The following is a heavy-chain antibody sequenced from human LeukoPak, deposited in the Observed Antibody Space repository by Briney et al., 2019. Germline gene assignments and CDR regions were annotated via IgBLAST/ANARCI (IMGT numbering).Heavy chain of an antibody. D-gene: IGHD5-12*01. Sequence: ASVKVSCKASGYIFTSYEINWVRQATGQGLEWMGWMNPNSGSTGYAQKFQGRVTITRNTSISTAYMELSGLRSEDTAVYYCARGRSTGYPYYFEYWGQGTLVTVSS. V-gene: IGHV1-8*03. CDR1: GYIFTSYE. CDR2: MNPNSGST. CDR3: ARGRSTGYPYYFEY. J-gene: IGHJ4*02.